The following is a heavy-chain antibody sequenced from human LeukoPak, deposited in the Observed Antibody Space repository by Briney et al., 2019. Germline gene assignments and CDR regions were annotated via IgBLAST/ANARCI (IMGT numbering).Heavy chain of an antibody. CDR3: AGYTGVSNWFDP. J-gene: IGHJ5*02. CDR1: AGSTSSYS. CDR2: IYYSGST. V-gene: IGHV4-59*01. D-gene: IGHD1-1*01. Sequence: SETMSLASTVSAGSTSSYSWGWNRQPARKGLEWIGYIYYSGSTSYNPSLKSRVTISVDTSKNQFSLKLSSVTAADTAVYYCAGYTGVSNWFDPWGQGTLVTVSS.